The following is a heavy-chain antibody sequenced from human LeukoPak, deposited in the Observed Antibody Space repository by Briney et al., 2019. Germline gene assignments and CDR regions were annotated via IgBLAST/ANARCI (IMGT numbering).Heavy chain of an antibody. Sequence: PGGSLRLSCAASGFTFSGSAMHWVRQASGKGLEWVGRIRSKANGYATAYAASVKGRFTISRDDSKNTAYLQMNSLKTEDTAVYYCARMVRGAFTNWGQGTLVTVSS. V-gene: IGHV3-73*01. CDR3: ARMVRGAFTN. CDR1: GFTFSGSA. D-gene: IGHD3-10*01. CDR2: IRSKANGYAT. J-gene: IGHJ1*01.